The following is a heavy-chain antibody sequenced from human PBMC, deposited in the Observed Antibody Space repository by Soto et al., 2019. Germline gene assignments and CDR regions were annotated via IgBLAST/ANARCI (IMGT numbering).Heavy chain of an antibody. V-gene: IGHV1-18*01. CDR1: GYTFTSYG. CDR2: ISAYNGNT. Sequence: ASVKVSCKASGYTFTSYGISWVRQAPGQGLEWMGWISAYNGNTNYAQKLKGRVTMTTDTSTSTAYMELRSLRSDDTAVYYCAGWFGELKYFDYWGQGTLVTVSS. J-gene: IGHJ4*02. CDR3: AGWFGELKYFDY. D-gene: IGHD3-10*01.